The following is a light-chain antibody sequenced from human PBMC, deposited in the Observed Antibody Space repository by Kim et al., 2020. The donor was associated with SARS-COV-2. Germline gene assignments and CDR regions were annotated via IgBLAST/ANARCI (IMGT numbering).Light chain of an antibody. V-gene: IGKV2-29*03. CDR3: MQGIHLPLT. CDR2: KVS. J-gene: IGKJ4*01. CDR1: QSLLHSDGETY. Sequence: IVMTQTPLSLSVTPGQPASISCKSSQSLLHSDGETYLYWYLQKPGQSPKLLIYKVSSRFSGVPDRFSGSGSGTDFTLKISRVEAEDVGVYYCMQGIHLPLTFGGGTKVDIK.